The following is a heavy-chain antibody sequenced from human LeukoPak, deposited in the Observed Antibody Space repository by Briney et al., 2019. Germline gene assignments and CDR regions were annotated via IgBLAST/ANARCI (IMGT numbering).Heavy chain of an antibody. Sequence: PSETLSLTCAVYGGSFSGYYWSWIRQPPGKGLEWIGEINHSGSTNYNPSLKSRVTISVDTSKNQFSLKLSSVTAADTAVYYCARAKSSGWYYYYYGMDVWGQGTTVTVSS. CDR1: GGSFSGYY. CDR3: ARAKSSGWYYYYYGMDV. J-gene: IGHJ6*02. D-gene: IGHD6-19*01. CDR2: INHSGST. V-gene: IGHV4-34*01.